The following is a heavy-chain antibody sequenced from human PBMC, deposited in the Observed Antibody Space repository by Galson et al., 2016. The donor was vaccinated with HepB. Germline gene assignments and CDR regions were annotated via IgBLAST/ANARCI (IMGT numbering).Heavy chain of an antibody. CDR3: ARLDYSDNSGYYLGSS. Sequence: QSGAEVKKPGESLKISCKGSGYSFSNYWLAWVRQMPGKGLEWMGMIYPGDSDSRYSPSFQGQVTFSGDKSISTAYLQWSSLKASDAARYYCARLDYSDNSGYYLGSSWGQGTLVTVSS. CDR1: GYSFSNYW. J-gene: IGHJ5*02. V-gene: IGHV5-51*01. D-gene: IGHD3-22*01. CDR2: IYPGDSDS.